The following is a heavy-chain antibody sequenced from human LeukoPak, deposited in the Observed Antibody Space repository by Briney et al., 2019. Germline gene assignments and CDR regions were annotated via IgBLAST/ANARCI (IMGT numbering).Heavy chain of an antibody. CDR1: GFTFSGSP. V-gene: IGHV3-73*01. D-gene: IGHD6-13*01. CDR2: IGSKGNNYAT. J-gene: IGHJ4*02. CDR3: TRFVTAAAGTDY. Sequence: GGSLRLSCAASGFTFSGSPMYWVRQASGKGLEWVGRIGSKGNNYATVYAASVKGRFTISRDDSKNTAYLQMNSLKTEDTAVYYCTRFVTAAAGTDYWGQGTLVTVSS.